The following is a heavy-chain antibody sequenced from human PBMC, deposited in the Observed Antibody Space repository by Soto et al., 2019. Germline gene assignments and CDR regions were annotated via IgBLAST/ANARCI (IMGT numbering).Heavy chain of an antibody. Sequence: PGKRKEWISAISASRGSTYQADTVEALLTISRDNSQNTLYLQMNSLRAEDTAVYYCAKIGWELPHDAFDIWGQGTMVTVSS. V-gene: IGHV3-23*01. CDR2: ISASRGST. CDR3: AKIGWELPHDAFDI. D-gene: IGHD1-26*01. J-gene: IGHJ3*02.